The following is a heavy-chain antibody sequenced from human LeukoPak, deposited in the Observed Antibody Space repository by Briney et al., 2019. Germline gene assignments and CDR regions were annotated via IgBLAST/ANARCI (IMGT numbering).Heavy chain of an antibody. V-gene: IGHV1-8*01. D-gene: IGHD2-21*02. CDR3: ARRFEGMTQAFDI. J-gene: IGHJ3*02. Sequence: ASVKVSCKASGYTFTSYDINWVRQATGQGLEWMGWMNPNSGNTGYAQKFQGRVTMTRDTSISTAYMELSRLRSDDTAVYYCARRFEGMTQAFDIWGQGTMVTVSS. CDR1: GYTFTSYD. CDR2: MNPNSGNT.